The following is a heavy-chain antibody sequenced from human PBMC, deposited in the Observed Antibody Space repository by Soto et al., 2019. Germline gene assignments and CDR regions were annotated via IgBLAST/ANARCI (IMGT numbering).Heavy chain of an antibody. CDR1: GGTFKKYA. CDR2: IIYASRTT. D-gene: IGHD2-15*01. CDR3: ARGDRINTRVVEAHNYGMDV. J-gene: IGHJ6*02. Sequence: QVQLVQSGAEVKKPGSSVKVSCKASGGTFKKYAISWVRQAPGQGLEWMGGIIYASRTTNYAQKFQGRVAITADESTSTGYMELSSLRSEDTAVYYCARGDRINTRVVEAHNYGMDVWGQGTMVVVSS. V-gene: IGHV1-69*01.